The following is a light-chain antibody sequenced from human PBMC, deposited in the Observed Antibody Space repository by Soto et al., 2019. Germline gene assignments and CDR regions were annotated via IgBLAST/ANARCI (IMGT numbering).Light chain of an antibody. J-gene: IGKJ1*01. CDR1: QGIRNE. Sequence: AIQMTQSPSSLSASVGDRVTITCRASQGIRNELGWYQQKPGKAPKLLVYAASSLQSGVPSRFRGSGSGTDFTLTISSLQPEDFATYYCLQDYNYPWTFGQGTKVEIK. CDR2: AAS. CDR3: LQDYNYPWT. V-gene: IGKV1-6*01.